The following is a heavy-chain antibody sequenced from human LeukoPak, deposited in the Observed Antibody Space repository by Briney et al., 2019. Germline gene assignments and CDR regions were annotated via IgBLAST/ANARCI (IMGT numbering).Heavy chain of an antibody. CDR2: TYYRSKRYY. V-gene: IGHV6-1*01. CDR3: ARGGSGDPKFFDF. Sequence: SQTLSLTCAVSGGSVSSNSAAWNWIRQSPSRGLEWLGRTYYRSKRYYDYAVSVKSRITINPDTSKNQFSLQLNSVTPEDTAVYYCARGGSGDPKFFDFWGQGTLVTVSS. CDR1: GGSVSSNSAA. D-gene: IGHD4-17*01. J-gene: IGHJ4*02.